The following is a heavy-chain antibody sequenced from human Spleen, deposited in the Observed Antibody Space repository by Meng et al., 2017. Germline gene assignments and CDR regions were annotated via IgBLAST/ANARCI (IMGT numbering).Heavy chain of an antibody. CDR1: GYSISTGYY. CDR2: IYHRGST. J-gene: IGHJ4*02. V-gene: IGHV4-38-2*01. CDR3: ARIGVGASNIDY. D-gene: IGHD1-26*01. Sequence: SETLSLTCAVSGYSISTGYYWSWIRQPPGKGLEWIGSIYHRGSTYYNPSLKSRVTISEDTSKNQFSLKLSSVTAADTAVYYCARIGVGASNIDYWGQGTLVTVSS.